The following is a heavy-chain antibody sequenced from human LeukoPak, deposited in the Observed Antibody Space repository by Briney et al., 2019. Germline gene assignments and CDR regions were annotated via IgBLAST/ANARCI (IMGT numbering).Heavy chain of an antibody. Sequence: PGGSLRLSCAASGFTFSSYGMHWVRQAPGKGLEWVAVISYDGSNKYYADSVKGRFTISRDNSKNTLYLQMNSLRAEDTAVYYCAKRGRGGSYLPLYYFHYWGQGTLVTVSS. CDR1: GFTFSSYG. J-gene: IGHJ4*02. CDR3: AKRGRGGSYLPLYYFHY. CDR2: ISYDGSNK. V-gene: IGHV3-30*18. D-gene: IGHD1-26*01.